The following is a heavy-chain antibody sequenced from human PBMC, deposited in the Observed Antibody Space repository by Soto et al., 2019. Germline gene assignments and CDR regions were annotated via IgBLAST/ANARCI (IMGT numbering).Heavy chain of an antibody. CDR3: ARDPIDCSGGSCYDY. CDR1: GCSISSGGYY. V-gene: IGHV4-31*03. CDR2: IYYSGST. J-gene: IGHJ4*02. D-gene: IGHD2-15*01. Sequence: TLSLTFTVSGCSISSGGYYWSWIRQHPGKGLEWIGYIYYSGSTCYNPSLKSRVTISVDTSKNQFSLKLSSVTAADTAVYYCARDPIDCSGGSCYDYWGQGTLVTVSS.